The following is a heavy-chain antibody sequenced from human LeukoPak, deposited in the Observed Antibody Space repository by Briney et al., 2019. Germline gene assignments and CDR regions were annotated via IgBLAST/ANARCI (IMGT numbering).Heavy chain of an antibody. V-gene: IGHV1-2*02. J-gene: IGHJ5*02. CDR1: GYTFTGYY. CDR2: INPNSGGT. D-gene: IGHD3-3*01. CDR3: ARPSKRITIFGVVPNWFDP. Sequence: ASVKVSCKASGYTFTGYYMHWVRQAPGQGLEWMGWINPNSGGTNYAQKFQGRVTMTRDTSISTAYMELSRLRSDETAVYYCARPSKRITIFGVVPNWFDPWGQGTLVTVSS.